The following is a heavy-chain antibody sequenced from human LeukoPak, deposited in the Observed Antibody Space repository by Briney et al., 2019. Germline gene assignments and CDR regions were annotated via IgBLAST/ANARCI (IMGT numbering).Heavy chain of an antibody. D-gene: IGHD1-26*01. CDR2: IYSGGNT. CDR3: ARQVGASTTFDS. V-gene: IGHV3-53*01. CDR1: GFTVSNNY. J-gene: IGHJ4*02. Sequence: GGSLRLSCAASGFTVSNNYMSWVRQAPGKGLEWVSAIYSGGNTYYSDSVKGRFTISRDNSKDTLYLQMNSLRAEDTAVYYCARQVGASTTFDSWGQGTLVTVSS.